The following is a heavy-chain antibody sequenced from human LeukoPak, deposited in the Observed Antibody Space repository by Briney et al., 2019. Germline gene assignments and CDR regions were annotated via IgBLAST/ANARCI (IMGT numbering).Heavy chain of an antibody. CDR2: ISGYNGKT. CDR1: GYTFSSYG. CDR3: ARGSYDSSDFEYFHH. Sequence: ASVKVSCKASGYTFSSYGISWVRQAPGQGLEWMGWISGYNGKTHYAQKFQGRVTMTRDTSISTAYMELNRLRSDDTAVYYCARGSYDSSDFEYFHHWGQGTLVTVSS. V-gene: IGHV1-18*01. D-gene: IGHD3-22*01. J-gene: IGHJ1*01.